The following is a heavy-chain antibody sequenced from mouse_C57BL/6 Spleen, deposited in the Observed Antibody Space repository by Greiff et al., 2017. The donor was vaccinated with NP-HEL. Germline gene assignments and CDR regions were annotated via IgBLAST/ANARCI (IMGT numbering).Heavy chain of an antibody. CDR3: ARHDGYTDY. J-gene: IGHJ2*01. Sequence: DVMLVESGGDLVKPGGSLKLSCAASGFTFSSYGMSWVRQTPDKRLEWVATISSGGSYTYYPDSVKGRFTISRDNAKNTLYLQMSSLKSEDTAMYYCARHDGYTDYWGQGTTLTVSS. V-gene: IGHV5-6*02. CDR1: GFTFSSYG. CDR2: ISSGGSYT. D-gene: IGHD2-3*01.